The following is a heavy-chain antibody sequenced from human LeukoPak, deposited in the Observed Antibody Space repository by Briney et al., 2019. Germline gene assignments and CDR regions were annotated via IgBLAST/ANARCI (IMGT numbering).Heavy chain of an antibody. J-gene: IGHJ4*02. V-gene: IGHV4-39*01. CDR3: ATVADYGGHSKYFDY. CDR1: GGSISSSSYY. D-gene: IGHD4-23*01. CDR2: IYYSGST. Sequence: PSETLSLTCTVSGGSISSSSYYWGWIRQPPGKGLEWIGSIYYSGSTYYNPSLKSRVTISVDTSKNQFSLKLSSVTAADTAVYYCATVADYGGHSKYFDYWGQGTLVTVSS.